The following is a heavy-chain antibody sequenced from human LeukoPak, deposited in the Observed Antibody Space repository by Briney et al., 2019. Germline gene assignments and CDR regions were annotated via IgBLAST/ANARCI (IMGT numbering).Heavy chain of an antibody. J-gene: IGHJ4*02. V-gene: IGHV3-9*01. Sequence: GGSLTLSCAVSGFTLDDYAMHWVRQAVGMGMEWVAGISWNSGRIGYADSVEGRFSISRDNAKNSLYMQMNSHRAEDTALSYGAKDINLRGEMTTLFDYRGQGTLVTVSA. CDR1: GFTLDDYA. D-gene: IGHD5-24*01. CDR3: AKDINLRGEMTTLFDY. CDR2: ISWNSGRI.